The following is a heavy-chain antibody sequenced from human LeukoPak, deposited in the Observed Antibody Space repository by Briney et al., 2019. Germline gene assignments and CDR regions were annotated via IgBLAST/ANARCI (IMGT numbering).Heavy chain of an antibody. CDR1: GFTFSSYG. Sequence: GGSLRLSCAASGFTFSSYGMHWVRQAPGKGLEWVAFIRYDGSNKYYADSVKGRFTISRDNSKNTLYLQMNSLRAEDTAVYYCAKDPFGSSGYSSRFDPWGQGTLVTVSS. D-gene: IGHD3-22*01. CDR2: IRYDGSNK. CDR3: AKDPFGSSGYSSRFDP. J-gene: IGHJ5*02. V-gene: IGHV3-30*02.